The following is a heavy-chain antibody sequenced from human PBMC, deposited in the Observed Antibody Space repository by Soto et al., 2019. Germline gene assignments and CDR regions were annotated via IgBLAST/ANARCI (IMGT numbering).Heavy chain of an antibody. J-gene: IGHJ3*02. CDR1: VHSFTSYW. D-gene: IGHD1-26*01. Sequence: GESLKISCKVSVHSFTSYWISWVRQMPGKCLEWMGRRDRSDAYTXXSPSFQGXXAMSADEAISAXYLQWXRLKASDTGMYYCARREADIWGQGTMVTVS. CDR2: RDRSDAYT. CDR3: ARREADI. V-gene: IGHV5-10-1*01.